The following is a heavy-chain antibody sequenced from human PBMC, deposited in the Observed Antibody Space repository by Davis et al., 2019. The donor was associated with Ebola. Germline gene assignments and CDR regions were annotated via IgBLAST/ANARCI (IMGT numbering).Heavy chain of an antibody. D-gene: IGHD3-3*01. CDR3: RGNHYDIDF. V-gene: IGHV3-23*05. CDR2: ISSFGSNT. J-gene: IGHJ4*02. Sequence: PGGSLRLSCAASGFIFSSYAMTWVRQAPGKGLESVSGISSFGSNTYQADSVKGRFTISRDNAKNTVYLQMSGLRADDTAVYYCRGNHYDIDFWGQGTLVTVSS. CDR1: GFIFSSYA.